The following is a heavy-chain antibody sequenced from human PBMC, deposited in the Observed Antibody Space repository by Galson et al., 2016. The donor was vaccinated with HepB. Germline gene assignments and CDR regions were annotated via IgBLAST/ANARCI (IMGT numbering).Heavy chain of an antibody. D-gene: IGHD6-19*01. Sequence: QSGAEVKKPGESLRISCKGSGYSFPSYWIGWVRQMPGKGLEWMGIIYPGDSDTRYSPSFQGQVSITADTSISTAYLQWRSLKASDTAIYYCARSREYSSGSYGEAHWFDPWGQGTVVTVSS. CDR3: ARSREYSSGSYGEAHWFDP. CDR2: IYPGDSDT. J-gene: IGHJ5*02. CDR1: GYSFPSYW. V-gene: IGHV5-51*01.